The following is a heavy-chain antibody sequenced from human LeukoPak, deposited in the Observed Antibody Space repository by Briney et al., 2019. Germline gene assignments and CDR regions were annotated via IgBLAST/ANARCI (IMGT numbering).Heavy chain of an antibody. D-gene: IGHD3-22*01. J-gene: IGHJ2*01. CDR1: GGSISSGGYS. V-gene: IGHV4-30-2*01. Sequence: SETLSLTCAVSGGSISSGGYSWSWIRQPPGKGLEWIGYIYHSGSTYYNPSLKSRVTISVDRSKNQFSLKLSSVTAADTAVYYCARALYDSSGYYYGYFDLWGRGTLVTVSS. CDR2: IYHSGST. CDR3: ARALYDSSGYYYGYFDL.